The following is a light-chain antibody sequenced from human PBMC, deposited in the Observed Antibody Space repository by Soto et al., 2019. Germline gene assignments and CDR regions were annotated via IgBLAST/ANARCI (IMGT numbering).Light chain of an antibody. V-gene: IGLV1-44*01. Sequence: QSVLTQPPSASGTPGQRVTISCSGSNSNIGRTAVNWYQHIPGMAPKLLIYMNNQRPSGVPDRFSGSKSGTSASLAISGLQSEDEADYFCATWDDSVNGVIFGGGTKLTVL. CDR1: NSNIGRTA. CDR2: MNN. CDR3: ATWDDSVNGVI. J-gene: IGLJ2*01.